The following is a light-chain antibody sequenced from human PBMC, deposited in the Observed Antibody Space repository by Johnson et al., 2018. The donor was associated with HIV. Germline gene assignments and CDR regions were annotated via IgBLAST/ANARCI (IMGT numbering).Light chain of an antibody. J-gene: IGLJ1*01. V-gene: IGLV2-11*01. Sequence: QSALTQPRSVSGSPGQSVTISCTGTNSDVGGYNYVSWYQQHPGKAPKLMIYDVNKRPSGVPDRFSGSKSGNTASLTISGLQAEDEADYYCCSYAGSQTYVFGTVTKVTVL. CDR1: NSDVGGYNY. CDR3: CSYAGSQTYV. CDR2: DVN.